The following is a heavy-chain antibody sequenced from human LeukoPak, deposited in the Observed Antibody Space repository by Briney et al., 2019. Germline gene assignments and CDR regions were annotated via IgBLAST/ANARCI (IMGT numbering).Heavy chain of an antibody. D-gene: IGHD5-18*01. Sequence: GGSLRHSCVASGFTLSSYVMHWVRPGPGKGREWVAVISEVGTNKYYTYSVKGRFTISRDSSKNTLFLQMNSLRVEDTAVYYCAKDNKRYSYDYWGQGTLVTVSS. CDR1: GFTLSSYV. V-gene: IGHV3-30*18. CDR3: AKDNKRYSYDY. CDR2: ISEVGTNK. J-gene: IGHJ4*02.